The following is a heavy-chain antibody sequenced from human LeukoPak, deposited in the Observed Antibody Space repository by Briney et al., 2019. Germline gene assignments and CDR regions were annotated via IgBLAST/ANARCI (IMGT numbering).Heavy chain of an antibody. CDR3: ARDPLWFGELLSPEQRCDY. J-gene: IGHJ4*02. V-gene: IGHV1-18*04. Sequence: ASVKVSCKASGYTFTSYGISWVRQAPGQGLEWMGWISAYNGNTNYAQKLQGRVTITTDTSTSTAYMELRSLRSDDTAVYYCARDPLWFGELLSPEQRCDYWGQGTVVTVSS. D-gene: IGHD3-10*01. CDR2: ISAYNGNT. CDR1: GYTFTSYG.